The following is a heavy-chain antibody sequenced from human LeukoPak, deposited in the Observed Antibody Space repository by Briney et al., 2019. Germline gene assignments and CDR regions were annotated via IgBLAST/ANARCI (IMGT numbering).Heavy chain of an antibody. J-gene: IGHJ4*02. CDR3: ASRDYFDY. CDR1: GFTLSSYD. V-gene: IGHV3-48*02. CDR2: ISSSGSTI. Sequence: GGSLRLSCAASGFTLSSYDMNRVRQAPGKGLEWVSYISSSGSTIYYADSVKGRFTISRDNAKNSLYLQMNSLRDEDTAVYYCASRDYFDYWGQGTLVTVSS.